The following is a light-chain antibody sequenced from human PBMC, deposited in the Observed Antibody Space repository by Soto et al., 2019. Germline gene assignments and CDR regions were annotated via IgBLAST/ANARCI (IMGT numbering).Light chain of an antibody. J-gene: IGKJ2*01. CDR1: QSVSSSY. Sequence: DIVLTQSPGILSLSPGERATLSCRASQSVSSSYLAWYQQKPGQAPRLLIYGASNRATGIPGRFCASRSKTNFTLTITRLEPEDFSVYYCQQYGSSPPYTFGQGTKLEIK. V-gene: IGKV3-20*01. CDR3: QQYGSSPPYT. CDR2: GAS.